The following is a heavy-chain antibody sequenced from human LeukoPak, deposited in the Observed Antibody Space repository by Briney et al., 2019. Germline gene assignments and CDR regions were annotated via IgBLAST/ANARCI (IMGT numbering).Heavy chain of an antibody. CDR1: GFTFSTYG. Sequence: PGGSLRLSCAASGFTFSTYGMNWVRQAPGKGLEWVSGVGPTGTQTYYAESVKGRFAISRDNSKNILYLQMNSLRAEDTAVYYCAKRHYDILTGYHDFDYWGQGTLVTVSS. V-gene: IGHV3-23*01. D-gene: IGHD3-9*01. CDR3: AKRHYDILTGYHDFDY. CDR2: VGPTGTQT. J-gene: IGHJ4*02.